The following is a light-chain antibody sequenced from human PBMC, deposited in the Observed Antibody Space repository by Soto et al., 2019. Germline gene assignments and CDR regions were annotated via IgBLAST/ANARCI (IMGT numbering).Light chain of an antibody. Sequence: EXVMTQSPXTXSXSPXXXGTLSXXASQSVSSNLAWYQQKPGQAPRLLIYGASSRATGIPARFSGSGSGTDFTLTISRLEPEDFAVYYCQQYGSSPRTFGQGTKVDIK. CDR1: QSVSSN. CDR3: QQYGSSPRT. CDR2: GAS. V-gene: IGKV3-20*01. J-gene: IGKJ1*01.